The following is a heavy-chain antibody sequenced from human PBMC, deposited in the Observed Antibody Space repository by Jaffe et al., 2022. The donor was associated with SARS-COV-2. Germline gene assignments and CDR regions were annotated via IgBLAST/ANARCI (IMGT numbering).Heavy chain of an antibody. V-gene: IGHV3-9*01. CDR3: AKGVLTYYSMDV. CDR1: GFSFDVYD. D-gene: IGHD3-10*01. CDR2: INWSSKNI. J-gene: IGHJ6*03. Sequence: EAQLVESGGGLVQPGRSLRLSCAASGFSFDVYDMHWVRQAPGKGLEWVSTINWSSKNIAYADSVKGRFTVSRDNAKNSLYLQMNSLTPEDTALYYCAKGVLTYYSMDVWGIGTTVTVS.